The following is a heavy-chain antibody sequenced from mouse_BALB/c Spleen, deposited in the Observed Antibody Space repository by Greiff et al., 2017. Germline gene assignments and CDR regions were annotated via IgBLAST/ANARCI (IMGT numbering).Heavy chain of an antibody. CDR2: IWAGGST. CDR1: GFSLTSYG. Sequence: VQLQQSGPGLVAPSQSLSITCTVSGFSLTSYGVHWVRQPPGKGLEWLGVIWAGGSTNYNSALMSRLSISKDNSTSQVFLKMNSLQTDDTAMYYCARAYYGYLDYWGQGTTLTVSS. D-gene: IGHD1-1*01. V-gene: IGHV2-9*02. J-gene: IGHJ2*01. CDR3: ARAYYGYLDY.